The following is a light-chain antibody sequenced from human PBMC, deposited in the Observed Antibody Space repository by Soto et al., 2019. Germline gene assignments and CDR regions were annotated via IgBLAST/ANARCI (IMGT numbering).Light chain of an antibody. Sequence: ETGLTQSPGTLSLSPGERATLSCRASQTVSSNYLAWYQQKPGQAPRLLIYGASSRDPGIPDRFSGSVSGTDFTLTITILEHEDFAVYYFQQYGSSPRTFGQGTKLEI. CDR2: GAS. CDR1: QTVSSNY. CDR3: QQYGSSPRT. V-gene: IGKV3-20*01. J-gene: IGKJ2*01.